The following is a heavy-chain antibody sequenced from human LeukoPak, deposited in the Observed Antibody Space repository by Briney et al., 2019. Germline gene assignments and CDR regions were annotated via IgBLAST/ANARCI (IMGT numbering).Heavy chain of an antibody. D-gene: IGHD6-13*01. CDR3: AREGVECIAAADNFYYYCYMDV. CDR1: GYTFTSYD. J-gene: IGHJ6*03. CDR2: MNPNSGNT. Sequence: ASVKVSCKASGYTFTSYDINWVRQATGQGLEWMGWMNPNSGNTGYAQKFQGRVTITRNTSISTAYMELSSLRSEDTAVYYCAREGVECIAAADNFYYYCYMDVWGKGTTVTVS. V-gene: IGHV1-8*03.